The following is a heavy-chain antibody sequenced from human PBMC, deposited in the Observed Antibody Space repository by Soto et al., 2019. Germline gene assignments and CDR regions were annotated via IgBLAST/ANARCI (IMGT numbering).Heavy chain of an antibody. CDR2: TYHRSKWYN. CDR3: ARDLVEQQFGGMDV. CDR1: WSSVASDIDA. D-gene: IGHD1-1*01. Sequence: QTRSVTGAFSWSSVASDIDAWNFIRQSPARGLEWLGRTYHRSKWYNDYAVSVKSRITINPDTSKNQFSLQLNSVTPEDTAVYYCARDLVEQQFGGMDVWGQWTTVTGS. V-gene: IGHV6-1*01. J-gene: IGHJ6*02.